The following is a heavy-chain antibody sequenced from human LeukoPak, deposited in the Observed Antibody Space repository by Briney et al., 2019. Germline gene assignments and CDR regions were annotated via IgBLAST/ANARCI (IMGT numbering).Heavy chain of an antibody. D-gene: IGHD2-21*02. CDR2: ISYDGSNK. CDR3: ALVPRIVVVTALSDY. Sequence: PGGSLRLSCEASGFTFSSYAMHWVRQAPGKGLEWVAVISYDGSNKYYADSVKGRFTISRDNSKNTLYLQMNSLRAEDTAVYYCALVPRIVVVTALSDYWGQGTLVTVSS. V-gene: IGHV3-30-3*01. J-gene: IGHJ4*02. CDR1: GFTFSSYA.